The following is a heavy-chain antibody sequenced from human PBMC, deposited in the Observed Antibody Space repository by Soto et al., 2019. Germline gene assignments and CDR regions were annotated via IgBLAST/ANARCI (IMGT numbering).Heavy chain of an antibody. CDR2: IYYSGST. CDR3: ARGAGAGSSSWYEC. V-gene: IGHV4-30-4*01. CDR1: GGSISSGDYY. J-gene: IGHJ5*01. Sequence: SETLSLTCTVSGGSISSGDYYWSWIRQPPGKGLEWIGYIYYSGSTYYNPSLKSRVTISVDTSKNQFSLKLSSVTAADTAVYYCARGAGAGSSSWYECWGQGTLVTSPQ. D-gene: IGHD6-13*01.